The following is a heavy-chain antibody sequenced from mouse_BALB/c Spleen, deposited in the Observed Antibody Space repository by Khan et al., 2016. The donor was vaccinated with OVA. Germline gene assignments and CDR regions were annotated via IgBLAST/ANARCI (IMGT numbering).Heavy chain of an antibody. CDR3: VRVHGGY. V-gene: IGHV9-3-1*01. CDR1: GYTFKDYV. J-gene: IGHJ2*01. CDR2: MNTYTGEP. Sequence: QIQLVQSGPELKKPGETVKISCKAFGYTFKDYVMNWVKQSPGEGLKWMGWMNTYTGEPTYADDFEGRFAFSLETSANTAYLQLSSLQDEDTATDLCVRVHGGYWGQGTALTVSS.